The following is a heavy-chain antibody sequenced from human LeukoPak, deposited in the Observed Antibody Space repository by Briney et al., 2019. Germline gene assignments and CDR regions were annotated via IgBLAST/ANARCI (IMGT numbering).Heavy chain of an antibody. CDR1: GFTFSSYS. CDR2: ISSSSSYI. CDR3: ARGEYGSGSYHIDY. V-gene: IGHV3-21*01. J-gene: IGHJ4*02. Sequence: PGGSLRLSCAASGFTFSSYSMNWVRQAPGKGLEWVSFISSSSSYIYYADSVKGRFTISRDNAKNSLYLQMNSLRAEDTAVFYCARGEYGSGSYHIDYWGQGTLVTVSS. D-gene: IGHD3-10*01.